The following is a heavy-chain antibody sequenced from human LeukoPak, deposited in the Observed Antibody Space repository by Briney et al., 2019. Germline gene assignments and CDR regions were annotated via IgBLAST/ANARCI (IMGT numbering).Heavy chain of an antibody. Sequence: GASVKVSCKASGYTFTSYGISWVRQAPGQGLEWMRWIYPNSGGTNYAQKFQGRVTMTRDTSISTAYMELSRLRSDDTAVYYCARDRITMVRGVIMVAPFFWGQGTLVTVSS. CDR2: IYPNSGGT. CDR3: ARDRITMVRGVIMVAPFF. CDR1: GYTFTSYG. J-gene: IGHJ4*02. V-gene: IGHV1-2*02. D-gene: IGHD3-10*01.